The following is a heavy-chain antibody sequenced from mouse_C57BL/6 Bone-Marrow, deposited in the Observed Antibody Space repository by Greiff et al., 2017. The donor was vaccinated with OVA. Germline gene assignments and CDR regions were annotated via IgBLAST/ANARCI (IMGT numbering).Heavy chain of an antibody. CDR1: GYTFTSYW. V-gene: IGHV1-50*01. CDR2: IDPSDSYT. CDR3: ARGKLRNAMDY. J-gene: IGHJ4*01. Sequence: QVQLKQPGAELVKPGASVKLSCKASGYTFTSYWMQWVKQRPGQGLEWIGEIDPSDSYTNYNQKFKGKATLTVDTSSSTAYMQLSSLTSEDSAVYYCARGKLRNAMDYWGQGTSVTVSS. D-gene: IGHD4-1*01.